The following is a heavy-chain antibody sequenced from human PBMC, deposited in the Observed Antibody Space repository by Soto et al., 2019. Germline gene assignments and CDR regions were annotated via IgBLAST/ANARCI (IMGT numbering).Heavy chain of an antibody. V-gene: IGHV3-74*01. CDR2: INTDGSST. CDR3: VRDPLIDY. CDR1: GFTLSSYR. Sequence: GGSLRLSCAVSGFTLSSYRMHWVRQAPRKGLVWVSHINTDGSSTNYADSVKGRFTISRDNAQNTLYLQMNSLRAEDTAVYYWVRDPLIDYWGQGTLVTVSS. J-gene: IGHJ4*02.